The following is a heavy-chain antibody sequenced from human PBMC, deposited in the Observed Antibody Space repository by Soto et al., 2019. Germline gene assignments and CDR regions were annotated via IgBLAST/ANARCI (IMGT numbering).Heavy chain of an antibody. J-gene: IGHJ4*02. CDR2: ISWNSGSI. CDR3: AKTVLGYCSGGSCLGVFDY. D-gene: IGHD2-15*01. V-gene: IGHV3-9*01. Sequence: EVQLVESGGGLVQPGRSLRLSCAASGFTFDDYAMHWVRQAPGKGLEWVSGISWNSGSIGYADSVKGRFTISRDNAKNSRYLQMNSLRTEDTALYYCAKTVLGYCSGGSCLGVFDYWGQGTLVTVSS. CDR1: GFTFDDYA.